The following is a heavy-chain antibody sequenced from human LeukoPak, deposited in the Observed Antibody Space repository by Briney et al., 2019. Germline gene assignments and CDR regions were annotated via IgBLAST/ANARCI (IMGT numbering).Heavy chain of an antibody. D-gene: IGHD3-9*01. CDR2: IYHSGST. CDR3: ARDIDILTGYYPYYFDY. J-gene: IGHJ4*02. V-gene: IGHV4-39*07. Sequence: SETLSLTCTVSGGSISSGSYCWSWIRQPPGKGLEWIGSIYHSGSTYYNPSLKSRVTISVDTSKNQFSLKLSSVTAADTAVYYCARDIDILTGYYPYYFDYWGQGTLVTVSS. CDR1: GGSISSGSYC.